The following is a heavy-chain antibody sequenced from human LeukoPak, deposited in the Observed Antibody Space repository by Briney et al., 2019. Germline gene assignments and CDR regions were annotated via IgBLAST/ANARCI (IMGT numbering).Heavy chain of an antibody. CDR3: ARDAYSRPTNWFDP. V-gene: IGHV3-33*08. D-gene: IGHD4-11*01. J-gene: IGHJ5*02. CDR2: IRYDGRSI. CDR1: GFTFSSYG. Sequence: TGGSLRLSCAASGFTFSSYGMHWVRQTPGKWLEWVATIRYDGRSIYYADSVKGRLTISRDNSKSTLYLQMSSLRAEDTAVYYCARDAYSRPTNWFDPWGQGALVTVSS.